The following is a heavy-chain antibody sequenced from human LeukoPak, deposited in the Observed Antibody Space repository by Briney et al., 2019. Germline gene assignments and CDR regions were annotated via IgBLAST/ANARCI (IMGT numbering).Heavy chain of an antibody. V-gene: IGHV4-59*01. J-gene: IGHJ4*02. CDR1: GGSISSYY. D-gene: IGHD6-19*01. CDR3: ARGDSGWYILDY. Sequence: SETLSLTCTVSGGSISSYYWSWIRQPPGKGLEWIGYIYYSGSTNYNPSLKSRVTISVDTSKNQFSLKLSSVTAADTAVYYCARGDSGWYILDYWGQGTLVTVPS. CDR2: IYYSGST.